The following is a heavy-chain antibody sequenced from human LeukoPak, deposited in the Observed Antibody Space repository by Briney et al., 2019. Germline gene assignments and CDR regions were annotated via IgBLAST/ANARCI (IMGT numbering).Heavy chain of an antibody. CDR3: ARVVSDCSSTSSYSPYYFDY. CDR1: GCSITGYH. Sequence: SETLSLTCTVSGCSITGYHWSWIRQPAGKGLEWIGRVYTSGSTNYNPSLKSRVTMSVDTSKNQFSLKLSSVTAADTAVYYCARVVSDCSSTSSYSPYYFDYWGQGTLVTVSS. D-gene: IGHD2-2*02. V-gene: IGHV4-4*07. CDR2: VYTSGST. J-gene: IGHJ4*02.